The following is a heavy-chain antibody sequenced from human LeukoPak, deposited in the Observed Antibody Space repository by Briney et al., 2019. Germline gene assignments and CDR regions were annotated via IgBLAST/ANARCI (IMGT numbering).Heavy chain of an antibody. CDR2: ISSSSSYI. Sequence: GGSLRLFCAASGFTFSSYSMNWVRQAPGKGLEWVSSISSSSSYIYYADSVKGRFTISRDNARKSLYLQMNTLRAEDTAVYCCARGSDTAMVLFSCFDYWGQGTLVTVSS. J-gene: IGHJ4*02. CDR3: ARGSDTAMVLFSCFDY. D-gene: IGHD5-18*01. CDR1: GFTFSSYS. V-gene: IGHV3-21*01.